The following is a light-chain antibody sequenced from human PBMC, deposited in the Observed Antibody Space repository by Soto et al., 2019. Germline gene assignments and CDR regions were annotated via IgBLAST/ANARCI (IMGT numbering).Light chain of an antibody. CDR3: QSADSGATVVV. V-gene: IGLV3-25*03. CDR1: ALPNQY. J-gene: IGLJ2*01. CDR2: KDI. Sequence: SYELTQPPSVSVSPGQTARITCSGDALPNQYAYWYQQKPGQAPVLVIYKDIERPSGIPERFSGSSSGTIVTLTISAVQAEDEADYYCQSADSGATVVVFGGGTKLTVL.